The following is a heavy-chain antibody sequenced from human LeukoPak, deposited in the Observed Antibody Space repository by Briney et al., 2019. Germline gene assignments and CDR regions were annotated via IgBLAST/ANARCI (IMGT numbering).Heavy chain of an antibody. CDR3: AKDMVATIPYYYYGMDV. CDR2: ISSSGSTI. CDR1: GFTFSDYY. D-gene: IGHD5-12*01. V-gene: IGHV3-11*01. Sequence: GGSLRLSCAASGFTFSDYYMSWIRQAPGKGLEWVSYISSSGSTIYYADSVKGRFTISRDNAKNSLYLQMNSLRAEDTAVYYCAKDMVATIPYYYYGMDVWGQGTTVTVSS. J-gene: IGHJ6*02.